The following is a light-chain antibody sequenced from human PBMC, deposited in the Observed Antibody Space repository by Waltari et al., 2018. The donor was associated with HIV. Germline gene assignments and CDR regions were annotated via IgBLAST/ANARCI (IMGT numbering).Light chain of an antibody. CDR2: WAS. V-gene: IGKV4-1*01. CDR3: QQYYSTPYT. CDR1: QSVLYSSNNKNY. Sequence: QSVLYSSNNKNYLAWYQQKPGQPPKLLIYWASTRESGVPDRFSGSGSGTDFTLTISSLQAEDVAVYYCQQYYSTPYTFGQGTKLEIK. J-gene: IGKJ2*01.